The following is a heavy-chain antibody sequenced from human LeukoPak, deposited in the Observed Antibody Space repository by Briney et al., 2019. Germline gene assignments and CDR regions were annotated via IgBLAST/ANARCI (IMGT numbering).Heavy chain of an antibody. CDR2: ISGGGGNT. V-gene: IGHV3-23*01. Sequence: GGSLRLSCAASGFTFSSYAMSWVRQAPGKGLEWVSGISGGGGNTYYADSVKGRFTVSRDNSKNTLYLQMNGLRAEDTAVYYCAKAAERWCFQHWGQGTLVTVSS. J-gene: IGHJ1*01. CDR1: GFTFSSYA. D-gene: IGHD2-21*01. CDR3: AKAAERWCFQH.